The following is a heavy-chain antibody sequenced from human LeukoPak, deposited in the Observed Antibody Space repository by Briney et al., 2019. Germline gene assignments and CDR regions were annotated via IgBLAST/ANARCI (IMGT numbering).Heavy chain of an antibody. Sequence: SETLSLTCAVSGGSLSEFYWNWVRQSTAKGLEWIGEVNYSGGTASNPSLKSRVTISVDASKNQCSLTVSSLTAADTAVYYCARVGDLYRAHRVRGLSPDYYYMDVWGKGTTVTVSS. D-gene: IGHD3-10*01. V-gene: IGHV4-34*01. CDR1: GGSLSEFY. J-gene: IGHJ6*03. CDR2: VNYSGGT. CDR3: ARVGDLYRAHRVRGLSPDYYYMDV.